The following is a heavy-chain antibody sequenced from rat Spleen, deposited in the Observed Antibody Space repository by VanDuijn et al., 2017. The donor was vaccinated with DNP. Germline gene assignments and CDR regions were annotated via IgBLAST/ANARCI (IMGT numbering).Heavy chain of an antibody. D-gene: IGHD1-4*01. V-gene: IGHV5S10*01. CDR1: GFTFSDYS. J-gene: IGHJ2*01. Sequence: DVQLVESGGGLVQPGNSLKVSCAASGFTFSDYSMAWVRQAPKEGLEWVATIVYDGSSTFYGDSVTGRFPISRDNAKSTLYLQMDSLRSEDTATYYCATGLPGDYWGQGVMVTGSS. CDR2: IVYDGSST. CDR3: ATGLPGDY.